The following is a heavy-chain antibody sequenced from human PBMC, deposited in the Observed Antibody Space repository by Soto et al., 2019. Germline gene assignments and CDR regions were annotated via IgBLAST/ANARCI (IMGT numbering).Heavy chain of an antibody. CDR2: ISGSGDYT. V-gene: IGHV3-23*01. CDR1: GFTFSTSG. CDR3: ANHGGFDI. J-gene: IGHJ3*02. Sequence: EVQLLESGGGLVQPGGSLRLSCAASGFTFSTSGMSWVRQASGKGLEWVSSISGSGDYTNYADSVKGRFTISRDNSKNTLYLQINSLTAEDTAVYYCANHGGFDIWGQGTMVAVSS. D-gene: IGHD4-17*01.